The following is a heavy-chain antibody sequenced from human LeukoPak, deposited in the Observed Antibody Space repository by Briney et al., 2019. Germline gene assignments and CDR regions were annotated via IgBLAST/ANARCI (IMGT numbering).Heavy chain of an antibody. CDR2: ISAYNGNT. J-gene: IGHJ5*02. CDR3: ARVYCSSTSCYVGAYLFDR. Sequence: ASVKVSCKPSGYTFTIYGISWVRQAPGQGLEWMGWISAYNGNTNYAQKPQGRATITTETSNSTAYKELRSLRYDDTAVYYCARVYCSSTSCYVGAYLFDRWGQGRLVTVSS. V-gene: IGHV1-18*01. D-gene: IGHD2-2*01. CDR1: GYTFTIYG.